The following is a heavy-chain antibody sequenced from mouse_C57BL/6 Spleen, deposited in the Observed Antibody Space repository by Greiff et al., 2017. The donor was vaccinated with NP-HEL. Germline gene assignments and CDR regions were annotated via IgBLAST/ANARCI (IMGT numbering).Heavy chain of an antibody. CDR2: ISYSGST. CDR1: GYSITSGYD. Sequence: ESGPGMVKPSQSLSLTCTVTGYSITSGYDWHWIRHFPGNKLEWMGYISYSGSTNYNPSLKSRISITHDTSKNHFFLKLNSVTTEDTATYYCARTDYYGSSWAWFAYWGQGTLVTVSA. CDR3: ARTDYYGSSWAWFAY. D-gene: IGHD1-1*01. J-gene: IGHJ3*01. V-gene: IGHV3-1*01.